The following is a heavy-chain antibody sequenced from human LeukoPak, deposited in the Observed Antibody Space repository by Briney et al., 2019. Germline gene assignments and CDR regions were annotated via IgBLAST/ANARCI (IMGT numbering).Heavy chain of an antibody. J-gene: IGHJ3*02. D-gene: IGHD3-16*02. CDR3: AREAVSDAFDI. Sequence: ASVKVSCKASGYTFTSYYMHWLRQTPGQGLEWMGRINPSGGSTSYAQKFQGRVTMTRDTSTSTVYMELSSLRSEDTAVYYCAREAVSDAFDIWGQATMVTVSS. CDR1: GYTFTSYY. V-gene: IGHV1-46*01. CDR2: INPSGGST.